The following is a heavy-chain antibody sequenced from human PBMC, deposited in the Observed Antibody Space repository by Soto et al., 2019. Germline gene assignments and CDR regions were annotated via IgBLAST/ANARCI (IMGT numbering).Heavy chain of an antibody. CDR3: AREQGAYTLVRGDVDY. CDR1: GFTFGGYS. CDR2: IRRTVSGATA. D-gene: IGHD3-10*01. V-gene: IGHV3-49*03. Sequence: EVQLVESGGGLVEPGRSLRLSCTASGFTFGGYSMSWFRQPPGKGLEWVSFIRRTVSGATAEYAASVKGRFTVSRDDSNSIVYLKMSSLKSEDTAVYYCAREQGAYTLVRGDVDYWGQGTLVTVSS. J-gene: IGHJ4*02.